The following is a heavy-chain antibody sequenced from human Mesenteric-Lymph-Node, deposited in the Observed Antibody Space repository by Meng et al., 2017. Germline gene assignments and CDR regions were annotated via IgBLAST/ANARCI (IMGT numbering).Heavy chain of an antibody. Sequence: SETLSLTCTVSGGSISSSSYYWGWIRQPPGKGLEWIVSIYYSGSTYYNPSLKSRVTISVDTSKNQFSLKLSSVTAANTAVYYCATGYYYGSGGYYVPFDYWGQGTLVTVSS. V-gene: IGHV4-39*07. CDR3: ATGYYYGSGGYYVPFDY. CDR2: IYYSGST. J-gene: IGHJ4*02. D-gene: IGHD3-10*01. CDR1: GGSISSSSYY.